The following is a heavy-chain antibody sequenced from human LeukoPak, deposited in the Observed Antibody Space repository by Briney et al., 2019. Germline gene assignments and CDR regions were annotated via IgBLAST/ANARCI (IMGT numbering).Heavy chain of an antibody. CDR3: ARGHSNCSPTSCYFPSDY. V-gene: IGHV4-59*01. J-gene: IGHJ4*02. D-gene: IGHD2-2*01. CDR2: IYNSGRT. CDR1: GDSISSYY. Sequence: MTSETLSLTCTVSGDSISSYYWSWIRQPPGKGLEWIGYIYNSGRTSYNPSLKSRVTISVDTSKNQFSLRLRSVTAADTAVYYCARGHSNCSPTSCYFPSDYWGQGTLVTVSS.